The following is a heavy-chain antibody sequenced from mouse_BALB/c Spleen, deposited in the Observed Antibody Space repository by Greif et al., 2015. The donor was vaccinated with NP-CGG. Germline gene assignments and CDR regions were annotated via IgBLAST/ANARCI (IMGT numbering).Heavy chain of an antibody. Sequence: DVHLVESGGGLVQPGRSRKLSCAASGFTFSSFGMHWVRQAPEKGLEWVAYISSGSSTIYYADTVKGRFTISRDNPKNTLFLQMTSLRSEDTAMYYCARTTVVAYYAMGYWGQGTSVTVSS. CDR3: ARTTVVAYYAMGY. V-gene: IGHV5-17*02. CDR1: GFTFSSFG. CDR2: ISSGSSTI. J-gene: IGHJ4*01. D-gene: IGHD1-1*01.